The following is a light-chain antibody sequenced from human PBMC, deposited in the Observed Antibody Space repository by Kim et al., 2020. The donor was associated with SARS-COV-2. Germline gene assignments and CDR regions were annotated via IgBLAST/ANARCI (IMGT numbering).Light chain of an antibody. CDR2: GAS. CDR3: QQSYSTPR. Sequence: SAAVGDRVTIACRASQSISRFLNWYQHKPGKAPKLLISGASSLQSGVPSRFSGSGSGTDFTLTISSLQPEDFATYYCQQSYSTPRFGQGTKVDIK. CDR1: QSISRF. V-gene: IGKV1-39*01. J-gene: IGKJ1*01.